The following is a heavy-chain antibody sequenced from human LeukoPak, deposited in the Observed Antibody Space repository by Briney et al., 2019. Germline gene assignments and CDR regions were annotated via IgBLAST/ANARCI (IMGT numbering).Heavy chain of an antibody. V-gene: IGHV3-33*01. Sequence: PGGSLRLSCAASGFTFRSNGIHGVRQAAGKGLEGVAVIWYDGSNKYYADFVRGTFTISRHNSKNTLYLQMDSLRAEDTALYYCVRDYGDYFDYWGQGTLVTVST. CDR3: VRDYGDYFDY. CDR2: IWYDGSNK. J-gene: IGHJ4*02. D-gene: IGHD4-17*01. CDR1: GFTFRSNG.